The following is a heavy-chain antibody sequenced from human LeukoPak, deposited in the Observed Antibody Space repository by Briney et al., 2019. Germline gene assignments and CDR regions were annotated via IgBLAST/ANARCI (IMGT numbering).Heavy chain of an antibody. D-gene: IGHD4-17*01. J-gene: IGHJ4*02. V-gene: IGHV3-33*01. CDR3: ARDQQKMMTTVTHGVY. Sequence: GGSLRLSCAASGFTFSSYGMHWVRQAPGKGLEWVAVIWYDGSNKYYADSVKGRFTISRDNSKSTLYLQMNSLRAEDTAVYYCARDQQKMMTTVTHGVYWGQGTLVTVSS. CDR1: GFTFSSYG. CDR2: IWYDGSNK.